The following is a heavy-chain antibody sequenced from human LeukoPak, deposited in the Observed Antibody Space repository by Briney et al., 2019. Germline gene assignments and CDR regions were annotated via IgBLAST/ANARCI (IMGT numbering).Heavy chain of an antibody. J-gene: IGHJ4*02. CDR3: ARDPTPGYSSGWKHLDY. Sequence: GGSLRLSCAASGFTFSSYAMRWVRQAPGKGLEWVAVISYDGSNKYYADSVKGRFTISRDNSKNTLYLQMNSLRAEDTAVYYCARDPTPGYSSGWKHLDYWGQGTLVTVSS. CDR2: ISYDGSNK. V-gene: IGHV3-30-3*01. CDR1: GFTFSSYA. D-gene: IGHD6-19*01.